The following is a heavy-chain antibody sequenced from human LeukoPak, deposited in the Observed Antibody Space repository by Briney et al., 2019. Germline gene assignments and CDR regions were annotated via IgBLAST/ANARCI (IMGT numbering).Heavy chain of an antibody. J-gene: IGHJ4*02. CDR1: GGFISSGGYY. CDR2: IYYTGST. Sequence: SQTLSLTCTVSGGFISSGGYYWSWIRQHPGKGPEWIGYIYYTGSTYYNASLKSRVMISVDTSNNRFSLKLSSVTAADTAVYYCARLGHCTNGVCYTFDYWGQGTLVTVSS. V-gene: IGHV4-31*03. CDR3: ARLGHCTNGVCYTFDY. D-gene: IGHD2-8*01.